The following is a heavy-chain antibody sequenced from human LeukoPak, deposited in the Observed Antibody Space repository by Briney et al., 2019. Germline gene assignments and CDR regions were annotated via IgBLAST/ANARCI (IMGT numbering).Heavy chain of an antibody. CDR2: IYYSGST. Sequence: SETLSRTCTVSGGSISSYYWSWIRQPPGKGLEGIGYIYYSGSTNYNPSLKSRITISVDTSKSQFSLKLSSVTAAGTAVYYCARDDGSSWYSEYFQRWGQGTLVTVSS. J-gene: IGHJ1*01. CDR1: GGSISSYY. CDR3: ARDDGSSWYSEYFQR. V-gene: IGHV4-59*01. D-gene: IGHD6-13*01.